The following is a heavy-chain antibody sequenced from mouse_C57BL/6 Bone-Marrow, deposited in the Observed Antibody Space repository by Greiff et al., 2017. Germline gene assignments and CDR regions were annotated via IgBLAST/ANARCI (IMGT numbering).Heavy chain of an antibody. V-gene: IGHV1-82*01. CDR1: GYAFSSSW. Sequence: QVQLKQSGPELVKPGASVKISCKASGYAFSSSWMNWVKQRPGKGLEWIGRIYPGDGDTNYNGKFKGKATLTADKSSSTAYMQLSSLTSEDSAVYFCAIEVYYGTRLDYWGQGTTLTVSS. D-gene: IGHD1-1*01. CDR2: IYPGDGDT. J-gene: IGHJ2*01. CDR3: AIEVYYGTRLDY.